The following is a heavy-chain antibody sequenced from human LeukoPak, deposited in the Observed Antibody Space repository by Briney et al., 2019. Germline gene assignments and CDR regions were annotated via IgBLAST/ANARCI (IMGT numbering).Heavy chain of an antibody. V-gene: IGHV4-59*01. CDR1: GGSISSYY. CDR3: AREVLAAAGTYDY. Sequence: SETLSLTCTVSGGSISSYYWSWIRQPAGKGLEWIGYISYSGSTNYNPSLRSRVTISVDTSKNQFSLKLSSVTAADTAVYYCAREVLAAAGTYDYWGQGTLVTVSS. D-gene: IGHD6-13*01. CDR2: ISYSGST. J-gene: IGHJ4*02.